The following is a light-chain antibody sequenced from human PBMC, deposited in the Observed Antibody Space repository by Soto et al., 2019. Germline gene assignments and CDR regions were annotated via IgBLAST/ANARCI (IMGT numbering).Light chain of an antibody. CDR1: SSDVGGYNH. CDR2: EVS. V-gene: IGLV2-14*01. Sequence: QSALTQPASVSGSPGQSITISCTGTSSDVGGYNHVSWYQQYPGKAPKLIIYEVSYRPSGVSDRFFGSKSGNTASLTISGLQPEDESDYYCSSFTTSDTWVFGGGTTLTVL. J-gene: IGLJ3*02. CDR3: SSFTTSDTWV.